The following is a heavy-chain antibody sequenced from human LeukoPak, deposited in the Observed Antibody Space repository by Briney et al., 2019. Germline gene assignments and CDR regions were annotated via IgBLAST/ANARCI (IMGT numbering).Heavy chain of an antibody. CDR1: GFTFSSYS. V-gene: IGHV3-21*04. CDR2: ISSSSSSYI. D-gene: IGHD6-6*01. CDR3: ASYSSSPGYYYYGMDV. Sequence: PGGSLRLSCAASGFTFSSYSMNWVRQAPGKGLEWVSSISSSSSSYIYYADSVKGRFTISRHNSKNTLYLQMNSLRAEDTAVYYCASYSSSPGYYYYGMDVWGQGTTVTVSS. J-gene: IGHJ6*02.